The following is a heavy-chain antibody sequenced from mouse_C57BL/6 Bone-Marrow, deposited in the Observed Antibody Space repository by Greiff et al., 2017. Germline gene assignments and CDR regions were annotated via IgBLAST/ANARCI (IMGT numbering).Heavy chain of an antibody. CDR2: IYPRSGNT. Sequence: QVQLKQSGAELARPGASVKLSCKASGYTFTSYGISWVKQRTGQGLEWIGEIYPRSGNTYYNEKFKGKATLTADKSSSTAYMELRSLTSEDSAVYFWARGGGGIFDYWGQGTTLTVSS. V-gene: IGHV1-81*01. D-gene: IGHD1-1*02. CDR1: GYTFTSYG. CDR3: ARGGGGIFDY. J-gene: IGHJ2*01.